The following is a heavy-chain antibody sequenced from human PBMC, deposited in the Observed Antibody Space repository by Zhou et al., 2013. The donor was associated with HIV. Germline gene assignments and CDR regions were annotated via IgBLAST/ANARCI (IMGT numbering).Heavy chain of an antibody. Sequence: QAQLVQSGTELKKPGASVRVSCKASGYNFRDFGINWVRQAPGQGLEWLGRINIYRGDTNFAQNFQGRVTLTTDRSTTTAYMDLRSLASNDTAVYYCARDAFPLSPFPTPFRFWGQGTHVTVSS. J-gene: IGHJ1*01. V-gene: IGHV1-18*01. CDR3: ARDAFPLSPFPTPFRF. CDR1: GYNFRDFG. CDR2: INIYRGDT. D-gene: IGHD1-1*01.